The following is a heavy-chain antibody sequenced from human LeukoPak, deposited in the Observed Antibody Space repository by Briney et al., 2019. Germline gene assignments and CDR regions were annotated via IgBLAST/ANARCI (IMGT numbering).Heavy chain of an antibody. D-gene: IGHD2-2*01. Sequence: GGSLRLSCEDSGFSFRTDWMHWVRQAPGKGLEWVAFIRYDGGENFYGDSVKGRFTISRDNSKNTLYLQMNSLRVEDTGVYYCAEDNPIEEVPGLGPGQWGQGTLVTVSS. J-gene: IGHJ4*02. V-gene: IGHV3-30*02. CDR1: GFSFRTDW. CDR2: IRYDGGEN. CDR3: AEDNPIEEVPGLGPGQ.